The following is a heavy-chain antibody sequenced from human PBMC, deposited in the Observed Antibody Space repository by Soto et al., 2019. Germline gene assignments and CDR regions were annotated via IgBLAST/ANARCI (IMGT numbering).Heavy chain of an antibody. D-gene: IGHD3-22*01. CDR1: GGSISSGGYY. CDR3: ARAAARNYYDRRGAVDY. Sequence: SETLSLTCTASGGSISSGGYYWSWIRHHPGKGLEWIGYIYYSGSAYYNPSLKSRVTISVDTSKNQFSLNLSSVTAADTAVYYCARAAARNYYDRRGAVDYWGQGTQVTVSS. J-gene: IGHJ4*02. V-gene: IGHV4-31*03. CDR2: IYYSGSA.